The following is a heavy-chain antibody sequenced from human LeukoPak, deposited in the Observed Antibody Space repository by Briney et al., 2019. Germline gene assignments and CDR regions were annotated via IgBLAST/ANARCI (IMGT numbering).Heavy chain of an antibody. CDR1: GYTFTGYC. V-gene: IGHV1-46*01. CDR2: INPSGGST. J-gene: IGHJ4*02. CDR3: ARDGADTAMVIFDY. Sequence: ASVKVSCKASGYTFTGYCMHWVRQAPGQGLEWMGIINPSGGSTSYAQKFQGRVTMTRDMSTSTVYMELSSLRSEDTAVYYCARDGADTAMVIFDYWGQGTLVTVSS. D-gene: IGHD5-18*01.